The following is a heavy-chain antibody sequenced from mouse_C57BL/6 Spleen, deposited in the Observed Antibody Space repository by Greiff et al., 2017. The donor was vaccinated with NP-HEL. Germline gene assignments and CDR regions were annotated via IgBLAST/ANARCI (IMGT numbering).Heavy chain of an antibody. Sequence: QVQLKQPGAELVKPGASVKLSCKASGYTFTSYWMQWVKQRPGPGLEWIGEIDPSDIYTNYNQKFKGKATLTVDTSSSTAYMQLSSLTSEDSAVYYCARKGWAFDYWGQGTTLTVSS. D-gene: IGHD3-3*01. J-gene: IGHJ2*01. CDR1: GYTFTSYW. CDR3: ARKGWAFDY. CDR2: IDPSDIYT. V-gene: IGHV1-50*01.